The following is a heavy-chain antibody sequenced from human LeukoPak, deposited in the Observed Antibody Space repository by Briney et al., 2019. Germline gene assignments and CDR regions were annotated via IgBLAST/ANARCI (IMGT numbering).Heavy chain of an antibody. CDR3: VRVEYFWSGYYYY. D-gene: IGHD3-3*01. CDR1: GFTFCSNG. Sequence: GRSLRLSCAASGFTFCSNGMHRVRPAQGKGLEWGGVNRHDANNKDYADSEKGQFTIYRENSKNTLDLQMNSLRAEDTAVYYCVRVEYFWSGYYYYWGQGTLVTVSS. V-gene: IGHV3-33*01. CDR2: NRHDANNK. J-gene: IGHJ4*02.